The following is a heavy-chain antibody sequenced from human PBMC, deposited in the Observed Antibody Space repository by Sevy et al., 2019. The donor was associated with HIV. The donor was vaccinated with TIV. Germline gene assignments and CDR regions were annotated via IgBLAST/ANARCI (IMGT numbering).Heavy chain of an antibody. CDR2: IYYSGST. V-gene: IGHV4-30-4*01. CDR3: ARESSSSYDTTNAFDI. CDR1: GGSISSGDYY. D-gene: IGHD3-22*01. Sequence: SETLSLTCTVSGGSISSGDYYWSWIRQPPGKGLEWIGHIYYSGSTYYNPSLKSRVTISVDTSKNQFSLKLSSVTAAVTAVYYCARESSSSYDTTNAFDIWGQGTMVTVSS. J-gene: IGHJ3*02.